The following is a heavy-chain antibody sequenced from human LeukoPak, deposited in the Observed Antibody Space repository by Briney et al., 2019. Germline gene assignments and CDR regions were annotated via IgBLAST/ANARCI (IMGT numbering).Heavy chain of an antibody. Sequence: GGSLRLSCAASGFTFSNYAMSWVRQAPGRGLEWVSAISGSGGSTYYADSVKGRFTISRDNSQNTLHLQMNSLRAEDTAVYHCARQLGHCSDGSCYFDSWGQRTLVTVSS. V-gene: IGHV3-23*01. CDR3: ARQLGHCSDGSCYFDS. D-gene: IGHD2-15*01. CDR2: ISGSGGST. CDR1: GFTFSNYA. J-gene: IGHJ4*02.